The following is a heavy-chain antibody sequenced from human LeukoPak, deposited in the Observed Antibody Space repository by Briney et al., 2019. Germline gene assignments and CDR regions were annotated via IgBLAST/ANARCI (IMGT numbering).Heavy chain of an antibody. J-gene: IGHJ5*02. CDR3: ARDVTENEQQLLHWGFRSPNWFDP. V-gene: IGHV4-39*07. D-gene: IGHD6-13*01. Sequence: SETLSLTCTVSGGSISSSSYYWGWIRQPPGKGLEWIGSIYYSGSTYYKLSLKSRVTISVDTSKNQFSLKLRSVTAADTAVYYCARDVTENEQQLLHWGFRSPNWFDPWGQGTLVTVSS. CDR1: GGSISSSSYY. CDR2: IYYSGST.